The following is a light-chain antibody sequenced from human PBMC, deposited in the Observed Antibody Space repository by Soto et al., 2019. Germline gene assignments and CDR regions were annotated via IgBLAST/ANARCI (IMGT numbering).Light chain of an antibody. J-gene: IGKJ2*01. CDR3: QQYGNSPYT. CDR2: GAS. CDR1: QSVGNNH. Sequence: EMVLTQSPGTLSLSPGERGTLSCRASQSVGNNHLAWYQQKLGQAPRLLIYGASSRPTGIPDRFSGSGSGTDFTLTISRLEPEDFAVYYCQQYGNSPYTFGQGTKLEIK. V-gene: IGKV3-20*01.